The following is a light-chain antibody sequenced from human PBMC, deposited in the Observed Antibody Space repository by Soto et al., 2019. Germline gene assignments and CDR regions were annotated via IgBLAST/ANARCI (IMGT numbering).Light chain of an antibody. CDR3: QQYGSSPPP. CDR1: QSVRSSY. V-gene: IGKV3-20*01. Sequence: EIVLTQSPGTLSLSPGERATLSCRASQSVRSSYLAWYQQKPGQAPRLLIYGASSRATGIPDRFSGSGSGTDFTLTISRLEPEDFAVYYCQQYGSSPPPFGGGTKVEIK. J-gene: IGKJ4*01. CDR2: GAS.